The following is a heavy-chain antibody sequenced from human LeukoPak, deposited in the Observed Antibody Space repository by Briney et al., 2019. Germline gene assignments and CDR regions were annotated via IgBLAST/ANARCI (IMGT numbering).Heavy chain of an antibody. CDR2: MNPNSGNT. J-gene: IGHJ4*02. Sequence: ASVKVSCKASGGTFSSYAISWVRQAPGQGLEWMGWMNPNSGNTGYAQKFQGRVTITRNTSISTAYMELSSLRSEDTAVYYCARGDYGDPNWGQGTLVTVSS. CDR3: ARGDYGDPN. V-gene: IGHV1-8*03. CDR1: GGTFSSYA. D-gene: IGHD4-17*01.